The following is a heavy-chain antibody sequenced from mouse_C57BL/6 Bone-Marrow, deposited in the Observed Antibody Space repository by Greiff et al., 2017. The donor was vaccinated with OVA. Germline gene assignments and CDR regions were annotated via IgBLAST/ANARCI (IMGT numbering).Heavy chain of an antibody. J-gene: IGHJ4*01. CDR2: IYPSDSET. V-gene: IGHV1-61*01. CDR1: GYTFTSYW. D-gene: IGHD2-5*01. CDR3: AASNYVDY. Sequence: QVQLQQPGAELVRPGSSVKLSCKASGYTFTSYWMDWVKQRPGQGLEWIGTIYPSDSETHYNQKFKDKATLTVDKSSSTAYMQLSSLTSEDSAGYYCAASNYVDYWGQGTSVTVSS.